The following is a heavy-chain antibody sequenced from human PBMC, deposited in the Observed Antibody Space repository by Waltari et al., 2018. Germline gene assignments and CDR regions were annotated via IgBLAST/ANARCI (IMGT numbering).Heavy chain of an antibody. CDR3: PRWGERSTWYSRFDP. D-gene: IGHD6-13*01. CDR1: GYTFTDYA. V-gene: IGHV1-3*01. Sequence: QVQLVQSGAEVKKPGASVKVACKASGYTFTDYAVHWMRQAPGQVLEWVGWINLVNGKNKNSPKLEGRVTMTRKTSATTGYMELSRLRSEDTAAHYCPRWGERSTWYSRFDPWGQGTLVSVSS. CDR2: INLVNGKN. J-gene: IGHJ5*02.